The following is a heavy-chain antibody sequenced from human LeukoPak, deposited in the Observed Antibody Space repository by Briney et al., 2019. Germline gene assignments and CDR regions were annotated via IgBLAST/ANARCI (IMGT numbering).Heavy chain of an antibody. CDR2: IYHSGST. V-gene: IGHV4-4*02. D-gene: IGHD5-12*01. CDR3: ARVQWLRLFDY. Sequence: SGTLSLTCAVSGGSISSSNWWSWVRQPPGKGLEWIGEIYHSGSTNYNPSLKSRVTISVDTSKNQFSLKLSSVTAADTAMYYCARVQWLRLFDYWGQGTLVTVSS. J-gene: IGHJ4*02. CDR1: GGSISSSNW.